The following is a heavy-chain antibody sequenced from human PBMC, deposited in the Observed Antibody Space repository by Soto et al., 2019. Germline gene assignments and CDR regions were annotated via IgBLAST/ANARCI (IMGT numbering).Heavy chain of an antibody. CDR2: ITSSGGST. D-gene: IGHD6-19*01. CDR1: GFTFSTYA. J-gene: IGHJ4*02. Sequence: GGSLRLSCAASGFTFSTYAMSWVRQAPGKGLEWVSTITSSGGSTFYTDSVKGRFTISSDNSKNTLYLQMNSLRAEDTAVYYCAKDYPRAGSVWPFVYWGQGTLVTVSS. V-gene: IGHV3-23*01. CDR3: AKDYPRAGSVWPFVY.